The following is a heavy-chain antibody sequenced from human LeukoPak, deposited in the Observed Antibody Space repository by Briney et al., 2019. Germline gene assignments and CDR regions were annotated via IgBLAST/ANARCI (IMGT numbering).Heavy chain of an antibody. CDR2: ISGSADTT. D-gene: IGHD3-10*01. V-gene: IGHV3-23*01. CDR1: GFTFSSHG. Sequence: GTLRLSCAASGFTFSSHGMSWVRQAPGKGLDWVSGISGSADTTYYADSVKGRFTFSRDNFKNTLYLQMNSLRAEDTAVYYCAKDDGGTYYYGSGTYYLGRRHFDYWGQGTLVTVSS. J-gene: IGHJ4*02. CDR3: AKDDGGTYYYGSGTYYLGRRHFDY.